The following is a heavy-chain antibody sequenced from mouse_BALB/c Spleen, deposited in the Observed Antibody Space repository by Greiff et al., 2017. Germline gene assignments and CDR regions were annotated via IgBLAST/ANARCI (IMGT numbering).Heavy chain of an antibody. J-gene: IGHJ1*01. CDR3: ARNRGGYWYFDV. Sequence: QVQLKESGPGLVQPSQSLSITCTVSGFSLTSYGVHWVRQSPGKGLEWLGVIWSGGSTDYNAAFISRLSISKDNSTSQVFFQMNSLQANDTAIYYCARNRGGYWYFDVWGAGTTVTVSS. CDR2: IWSGGST. CDR1: GFSLTSYG. V-gene: IGHV2-2*02.